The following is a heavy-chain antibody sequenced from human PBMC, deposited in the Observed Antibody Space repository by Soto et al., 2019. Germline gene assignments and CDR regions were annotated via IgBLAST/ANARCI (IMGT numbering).Heavy chain of an antibody. CDR1: GYTFTSAY. Sequence: QVLLVQSGAEVKKPGASVRVSCRRSGYTFTSAYMHWGRQAPGQGLEWMGAINLREGSTLYAQNCQGRVTLTRDTSTSTLYIELNSPTSEDTAVYYSARDRFGYDDSGDWCQGTLVTVSS. V-gene: IGHV1-46*03. D-gene: IGHD5-12*01. CDR3: ARDRFGYDDSGD. CDR2: INLREGST. J-gene: IGHJ4*02.